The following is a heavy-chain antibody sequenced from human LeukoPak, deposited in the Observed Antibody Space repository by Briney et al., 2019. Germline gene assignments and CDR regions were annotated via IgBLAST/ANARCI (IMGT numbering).Heavy chain of an antibody. Sequence: ASVKVSCKASGYTFTGYYMHWVRQAPGQGLEWMGWINPNSGGTNYAQKFQGRVTMTRDTSISTASMELSRLGSDDTAVYYCARDGGDDYNRNYFDYWGQGTLVTVSS. CDR3: ARDGGDDYNRNYFDY. J-gene: IGHJ4*02. V-gene: IGHV1-2*02. D-gene: IGHD5-24*01. CDR2: INPNSGGT. CDR1: GYTFTGYY.